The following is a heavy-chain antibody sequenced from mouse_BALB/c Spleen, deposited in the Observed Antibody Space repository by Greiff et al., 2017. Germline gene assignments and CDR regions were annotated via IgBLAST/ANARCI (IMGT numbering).Heavy chain of an antibody. D-gene: IGHD2-1*01. CDR3: ARSYGNYVDYAMDY. CDR1: GFTFSSFG. CDR2: ISSGSSTI. J-gene: IGHJ4*01. V-gene: IGHV5-17*02. Sequence: EVQRVESGGGLVQPGGSRKLSCAASGFTFSSFGMYWVRQAPEKGLEWVAYISSGSSTIYYADTVKGRFTISRDTPKNTLFLQMTSLRSEDTTMYYSARSYGNYVDYAMDYWGQGTSVTVSS.